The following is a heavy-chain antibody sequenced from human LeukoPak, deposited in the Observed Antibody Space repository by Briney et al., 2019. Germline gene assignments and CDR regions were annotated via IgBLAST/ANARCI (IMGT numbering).Heavy chain of an antibody. D-gene: IGHD5-18*01. CDR2: IKKTGSET. J-gene: IGHJ4*02. CDR3: ARRGSRYSYGPFDY. Sequence: PGGSLRLSCAASGFTFSHFWMSWVRQAPGKGLEWVAYIKKTGSETYYVDSVKGRFTISRDNAKNSLYLQMNSLRAEDTAVYYCARRGSRYSYGPFDYWGQGTLVTVSS. V-gene: IGHV3-7*01. CDR1: GFTFSHFW.